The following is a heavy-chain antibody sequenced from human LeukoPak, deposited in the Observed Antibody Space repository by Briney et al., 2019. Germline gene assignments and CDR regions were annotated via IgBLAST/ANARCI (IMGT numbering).Heavy chain of an antibody. CDR2: ISGSGGST. CDR3: AKDQERYYYYGMDV. Sequence: GGSLRLSCAASGFTVSNNYLSWVRQAPGKGLEWVSAISGSGGSTYYADSVKGRFTISRDNSKNTLYLQMNSLRAEDTAVYYCAKDQERYYYYGMDVWGQGTTVTVSS. J-gene: IGHJ6*02. V-gene: IGHV3-23*01. CDR1: GFTVSNNY.